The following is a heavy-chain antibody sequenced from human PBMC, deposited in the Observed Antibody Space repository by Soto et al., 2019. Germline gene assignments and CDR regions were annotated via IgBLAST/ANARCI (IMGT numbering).Heavy chain of an antibody. J-gene: IGHJ6*02. CDR3: ARDLLAARLGGYGMDV. V-gene: IGHV3-74*01. D-gene: IGHD6-6*01. CDR2: MYTDASSA. Sequence: HPGGSLRLSCAASGLTFSSYWMHWVRQAPGKGLVWVSRMYTDASSATYADSVKGRFTISRDNAKNSLYLQMNSLRAEDTAVYYCARDLLAARLGGYGMDVWGQGTTVTVS. CDR1: GLTFSSYW.